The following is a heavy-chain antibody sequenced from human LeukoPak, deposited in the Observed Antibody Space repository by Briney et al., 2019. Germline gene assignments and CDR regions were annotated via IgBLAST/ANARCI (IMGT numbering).Heavy chain of an antibody. Sequence: GGSLRLSRVVEGLTFSKDEMNWVREAPGKGLERVSYIHRGGTYIFYADSVEGRFTISRDDAKNSLYLQMNSLRAEDTAVYYCSATISGFDYENLIAPWGQGTRVTVSS. CDR2: IHRGGTYI. CDR3: SATISGFDYENLIAP. V-gene: IGHV3-48*03. D-gene: IGHD5-12*01. J-gene: IGHJ5*02. CDR1: GLTFSKDE.